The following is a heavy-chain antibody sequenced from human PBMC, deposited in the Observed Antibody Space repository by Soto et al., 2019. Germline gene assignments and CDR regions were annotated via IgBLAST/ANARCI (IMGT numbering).Heavy chain of an antibody. Sequence: QVQLQESGPGLVKPSQTLSLTCTVSGGSISSGDYYWSWIRQPPGKGLEWIGYIYYSGSTYYNPSLKSRVTISVDTSKNQFSLKLSSVTAADTAVYYCARESVVVTAIIVFDWFDPWGQGTLVTVSS. CDR1: GGSISSGDYY. CDR2: IYYSGST. V-gene: IGHV4-30-4*01. CDR3: ARESVVVTAIIVFDWFDP. D-gene: IGHD2-21*02. J-gene: IGHJ5*02.